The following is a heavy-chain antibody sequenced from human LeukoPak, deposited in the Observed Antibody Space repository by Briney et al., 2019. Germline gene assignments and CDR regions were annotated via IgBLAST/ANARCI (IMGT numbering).Heavy chain of an antibody. Sequence: ASVTVSYLGCVGIFLHYAINGLRPAPGQGVEWMGRIIPLFGTTNYAPTFQDRVTITADTSTPTAYIDLNSLTSGDTARPCIARDGAVVYHDKSFLDLWGEGTLVTVSS. CDR1: VGIFLHYA. CDR3: ARDGAVVYHDKSFLDL. V-gene: IGHV1-69*06. J-gene: IGHJ5*02. CDR2: IIPLFGTT. D-gene: IGHD2-8*01.